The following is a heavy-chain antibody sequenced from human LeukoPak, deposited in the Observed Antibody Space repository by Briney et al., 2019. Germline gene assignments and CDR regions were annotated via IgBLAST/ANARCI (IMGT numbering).Heavy chain of an antibody. V-gene: IGHV4-34*01. D-gene: IGHD5-12*01. CDR2: INHSGST. CDR1: GGSFSGYY. Sequence: SETLSLTCAVYGGSFSGYYWSWIRQPPGKGLEWIGEINHSGSTNYNPSLKRRVTISVDTSKNQFSLKLSSVTAADTAVYYCARARVKWLRDVDYWGQGTLVTVPS. CDR3: ARARVKWLRDVDY. J-gene: IGHJ4*02.